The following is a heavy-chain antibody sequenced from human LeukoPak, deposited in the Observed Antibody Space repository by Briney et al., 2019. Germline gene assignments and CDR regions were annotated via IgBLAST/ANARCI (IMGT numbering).Heavy chain of an antibody. CDR2: IWYDGSNK. CDR3: ARDPVVVPAATYYYYGMDV. D-gene: IGHD2-2*01. V-gene: IGHV3-33*01. J-gene: IGHJ6*02. CDR1: GFTFSSYG. Sequence: PGGSLRLSCATSGFTFSSYGMHWVRQAPGKGLERVAVIWYDGSNKYYADSVKGRFTISRDNSKNTLYLQMNSLRAEDTAVYYCARDPVVVPAATYYYYGMDVWGQGTTVTASS.